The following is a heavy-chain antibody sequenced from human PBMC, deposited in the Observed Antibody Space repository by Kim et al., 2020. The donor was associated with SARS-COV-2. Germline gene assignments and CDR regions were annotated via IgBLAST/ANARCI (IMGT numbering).Heavy chain of an antibody. CDR2: IYNSGST. V-gene: IGHV4-59*01. CDR1: GGSISSYY. J-gene: IGHJ6*03. CDR3: ARFAARSPLYYYCMDV. Sequence: SETLSLTCTVSGGSISSYYWSWIRQPPGKWLEWSGYIYNSGSTNYNPSLKSRVTISVETSKNQFSLKLSSVTAADTAVYYCARFAARSPLYYYCMDVW.